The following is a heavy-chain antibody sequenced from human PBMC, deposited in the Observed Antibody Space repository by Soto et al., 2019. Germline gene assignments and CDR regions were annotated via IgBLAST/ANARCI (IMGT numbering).Heavy chain of an antibody. CDR2: IYYSGST. CDR1: GGSISSYY. D-gene: IGHD6-13*01. V-gene: IGHV4-59*01. J-gene: IGHJ3*02. Sequence: SETLSLTCTVSGGSISSYYWSWIRQPPGKGLEWIGYIYYSGSTNYTPSLKSRVTISVDTSKNQFSLKLSSVTAADTAVYYCASGLSPEQLVGDPGAFDIWGQGTMVTVSS. CDR3: ASGLSPEQLVGDPGAFDI.